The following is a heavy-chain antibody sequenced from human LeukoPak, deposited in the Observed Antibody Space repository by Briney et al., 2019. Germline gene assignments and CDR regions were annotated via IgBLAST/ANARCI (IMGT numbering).Heavy chain of an antibody. J-gene: IGHJ4*02. V-gene: IGHV5-10-1*01. CDR1: GYLFTSYW. CDR3: VRHLSDITSCPNY. Sequence: GESLKISCKGSGYLFTSYWIGWVRQMPGKGLEWMGRIDPSDSYTNYSPSFQGHVTISADKSIRTAYLQWNSLKASDTAIYYCVRHLSDITSCPNYWGPGTLITVAS. D-gene: IGHD2-2*01. CDR2: IDPSDSYT.